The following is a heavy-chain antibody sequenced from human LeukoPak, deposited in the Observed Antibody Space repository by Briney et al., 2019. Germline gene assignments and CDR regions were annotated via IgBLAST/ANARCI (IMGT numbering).Heavy chain of an antibody. CDR2: ISAYNGNT. D-gene: IGHD2-8*01. CDR3: ARVGYCTNGVCPFDY. V-gene: IGHV1-18*01. J-gene: IGHJ4*02. Sequence: GASVKVSCKASGYTFTSYGISWVRQAPGQGLEWMGWISAYNGNTNYAQKLQGRVTMTTDTSTSTAYMELRSLRSDDTAVYYCARVGYCTNGVCPFDYWGQGTLVTVSS. CDR1: GYTFTSYG.